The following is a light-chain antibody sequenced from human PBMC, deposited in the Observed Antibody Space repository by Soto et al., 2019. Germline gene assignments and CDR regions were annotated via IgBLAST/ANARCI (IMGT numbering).Light chain of an antibody. CDR3: QSYDSSLSGVV. V-gene: IGLV1-40*01. Sequence: QSVLTQPPSVSGAPGQRVTISCTGRSSNIGAGYDVHWYQQLPGTAPKLLIYGNSDRPTGVPDRFSGSKSGTSASLAITGLQAEDGADYYCQSYDSSLSGVVFGTGTKVTVL. CDR1: SSNIGAGYD. J-gene: IGLJ1*01. CDR2: GNS.